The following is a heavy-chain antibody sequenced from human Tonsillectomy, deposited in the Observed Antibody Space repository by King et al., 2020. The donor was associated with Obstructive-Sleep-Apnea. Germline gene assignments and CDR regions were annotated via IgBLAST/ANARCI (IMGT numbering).Heavy chain of an antibody. V-gene: IGHV3-23*04. J-gene: IGHJ4*02. CDR1: GFTFISYA. D-gene: IGHD3-10*01. CDR2: ISGSGGST. Sequence: VQLVESGGGLVQPGGSLRLSCAASGFTFISYAMTWVRQAPGKGLEWVSVISGSGGSTYYADSVKGRFTISRDNSNNTLDLQMNSLMADDTAVYYCAKDPLWLGELDYFDYWGQGTLVTVSS. CDR3: AKDPLWLGELDYFDY.